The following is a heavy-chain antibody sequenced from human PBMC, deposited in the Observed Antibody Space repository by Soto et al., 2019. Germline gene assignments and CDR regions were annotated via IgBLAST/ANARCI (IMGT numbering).Heavy chain of an antibody. J-gene: IGHJ4*02. CDR2: IFYTGST. CDR1: GGSVTSGTYY. Sequence: QVQLQESGPGLVKPSETLSLTCTVSGGSVTSGTYYWSWIRQPPGKGLEWIGYIFYTGSTNYNPSLKSRVTIAIDTSKNQFYLKLISVTAAQTAVYYCARGVGHFMVVTSRSDYWGQGTLVTVSS. CDR3: ARGVGHFMVVTSRSDY. V-gene: IGHV4-61*01. D-gene: IGHD2-21*02.